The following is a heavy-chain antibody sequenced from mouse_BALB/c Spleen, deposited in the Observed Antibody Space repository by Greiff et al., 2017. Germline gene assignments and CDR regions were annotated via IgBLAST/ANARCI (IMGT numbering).Heavy chain of an antibody. J-gene: IGHJ3*01. CDR1: GFTFSSYY. D-gene: IGHD1-1*01. CDR2: INSNGGST. Sequence: EVHLVESGGGLVKPGGSLKLSCAASGFTFSSYYMSWVRQTPEKRLELVAAINSNGGSTYYPHTVKGRFTISRDNAKNTRYLQMSSLTSEDTALYDCARLDYYGSSPWFAYWGQGTLVTVSA. CDR3: ARLDYYGSSPWFAY. V-gene: IGHV5-6-2*01.